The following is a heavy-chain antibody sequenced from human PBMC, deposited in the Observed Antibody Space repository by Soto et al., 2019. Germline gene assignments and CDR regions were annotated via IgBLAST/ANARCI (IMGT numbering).Heavy chain of an antibody. CDR3: AKDQQELELLNYFDY. CDR2: ISGSGGST. J-gene: IGHJ4*02. V-gene: IGHV3-23*01. Sequence: EVQLLESGGGLVQPGGSLRLSCAASGFTFSSYAMSWVRQAPGKGLEWVSAISGSGGSTYYADSVKGRFAISRDNSKNTLYLQMNTLRAEDTAVYYCAKDQQELELLNYFDYWGQGTLVTVSS. CDR1: GFTFSSYA. D-gene: IGHD1-7*01.